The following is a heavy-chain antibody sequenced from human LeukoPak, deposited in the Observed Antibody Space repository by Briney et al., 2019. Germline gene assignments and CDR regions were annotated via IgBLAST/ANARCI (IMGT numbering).Heavy chain of an antibody. CDR3: TREVRSAWASFDP. V-gene: IGHV4-4*07. CDR2: IYMSGSQST. D-gene: IGHD1-26*01. Sequence: PSETLSLTCTVSGHSISSYYWSWVRQPAGKGLEWIGRIYMSGSQSTNYNPSLKSRVTLSVDTSKNQFSLKLSSVTAADTAVYYCTREVRSAWASFDPWGQGTLVIVSS. J-gene: IGHJ5*02. CDR1: GHSISSYY.